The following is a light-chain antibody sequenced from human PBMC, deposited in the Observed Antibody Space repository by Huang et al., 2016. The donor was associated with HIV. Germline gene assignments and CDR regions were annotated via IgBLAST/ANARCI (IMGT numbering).Light chain of an antibody. CDR3: QYGET. CDR2: KIS. J-gene: IGKJ1*01. CDR1: QNISSW. V-gene: IGKV1-5*03. Sequence: DIQLTQSPSTLSASVGDRLTTTCRASQNISSWLALYQQKPGKATKLLIYKISSLESWVPSRFSGSGSGTKFTLTINSLQPDDIGTYYCQYGETFGQGSKVEVK.